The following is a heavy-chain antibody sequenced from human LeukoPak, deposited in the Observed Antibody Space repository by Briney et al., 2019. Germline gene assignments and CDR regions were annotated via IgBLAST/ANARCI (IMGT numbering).Heavy chain of an antibody. D-gene: IGHD1-26*01. Sequence: ASVKVSCKASGFTFTGYYMHWVRQAPGQGLEWMGWINPNSGGTNYAQKFQGWVTMTRDTSISTAYMELSRLRSDDTAVYYRARGDDVGAHDAFDIWGQGTMVTVSS. CDR1: GFTFTGYY. J-gene: IGHJ3*02. V-gene: IGHV1-2*04. CDR2: INPNSGGT. CDR3: ARGDDVGAHDAFDI.